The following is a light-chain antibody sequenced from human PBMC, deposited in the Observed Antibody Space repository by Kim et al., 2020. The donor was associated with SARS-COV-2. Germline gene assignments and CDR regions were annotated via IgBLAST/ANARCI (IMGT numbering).Light chain of an antibody. CDR1: YSDIGTYKY. CDR2: DVT. J-gene: IGLJ1*01. Sequence: QSALTQPASVSGSPGQSITISCTGTYSDIGTYKYVSWYQQHPGKAPKLIIYDVTDRPSGISSRFSGSKSANTASLTISGLQAEDEADYYCSSYTRLSTLDVFGSGTKVTVL. CDR3: SSYTRLSTLDV. V-gene: IGLV2-14*03.